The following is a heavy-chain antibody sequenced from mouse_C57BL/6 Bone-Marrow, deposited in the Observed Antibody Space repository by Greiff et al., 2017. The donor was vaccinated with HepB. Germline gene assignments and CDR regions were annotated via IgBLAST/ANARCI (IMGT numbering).Heavy chain of an antibody. Sequence: VQLQQSGAELAKPGASVKLSCKASGYTFTSYWMHWEKQRPGQGLEWIGYINPSSGYTKYNQKFKDKATLTADKSSSTAYMQLSSLTYEDSAVYYCARWGVLRALYFDYWGQGTTLTVSS. CDR2: INPSSGYT. CDR1: GYTFTSYW. D-gene: IGHD1-1*01. CDR3: ARWGVLRALYFDY. V-gene: IGHV1-7*01. J-gene: IGHJ2*01.